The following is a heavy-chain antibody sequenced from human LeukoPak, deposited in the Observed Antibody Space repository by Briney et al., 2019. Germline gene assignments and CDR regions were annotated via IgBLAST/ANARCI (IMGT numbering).Heavy chain of an antibody. Sequence: KPSETLSLTCNVSGGSINSNYWSWIRQPPGKGLEWIGHIYNNGGTNFNPSLKSRVTISLDTSKKQVSLKLSSVTAADTAVYYCAGQGYYYTSGRTFGVWGQGTMVAVSS. D-gene: IGHD3-10*01. CDR1: GGSINSNY. J-gene: IGHJ3*01. CDR2: IYNNGGT. V-gene: IGHV4-59*08. CDR3: AGQGYYYTSGRTFGV.